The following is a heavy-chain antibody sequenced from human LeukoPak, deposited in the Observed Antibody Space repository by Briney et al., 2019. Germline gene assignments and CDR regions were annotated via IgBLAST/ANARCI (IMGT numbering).Heavy chain of an antibody. CDR3: ARDFRTVTTSDY. V-gene: IGHV3-30*03. CDR2: ISYDGSNK. CDR1: GFTFSSYV. D-gene: IGHD4-17*01. J-gene: IGHJ4*02. Sequence: PGGSLRLSCAASGFTFSSYVMSWVRQAPGKGLEWVAVISYDGSNKYYADSVKGRFTISRDNSKNTLYLQMNSLRAEDTAVYYCARDFRTVTTSDYWGQGTLVTVSS.